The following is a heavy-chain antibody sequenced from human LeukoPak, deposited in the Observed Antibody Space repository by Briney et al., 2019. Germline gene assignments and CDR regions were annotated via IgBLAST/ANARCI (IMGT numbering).Heavy chain of an antibody. CDR1: GFTFSSYA. Sequence: PGRSLRLSCAASGFTFSSYAMHWVRQAPGKGLEWVAFISYDGSNKYYADSVKGRFTISRDDSENTLYLQMNSLRAEDTAVFYCARELGSSGSSLDSWGQGTLVTVSS. J-gene: IGHJ4*02. V-gene: IGHV3-30*01. CDR3: ARELGSSGSSLDS. CDR2: ISYDGSNK. D-gene: IGHD3-22*01.